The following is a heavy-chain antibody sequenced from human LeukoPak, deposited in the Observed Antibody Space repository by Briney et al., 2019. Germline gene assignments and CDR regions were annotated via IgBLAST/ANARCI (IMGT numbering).Heavy chain of an antibody. V-gene: IGHV1-24*01. J-gene: IGHJ5*02. CDR1: GYTLTELS. CDR2: FDPEDGET. Sequence: ASVKVSCKVSGYTLTELSMHWVRQAPGKGLEWMGGFDPEDGETIYAQKFQGRVTMTEDTSTDTAYMELISLRSEDTAVYYCATRYSYGQTRWFDPWGQGTLVTVSS. D-gene: IGHD5-18*01. CDR3: ATRYSYGQTRWFDP.